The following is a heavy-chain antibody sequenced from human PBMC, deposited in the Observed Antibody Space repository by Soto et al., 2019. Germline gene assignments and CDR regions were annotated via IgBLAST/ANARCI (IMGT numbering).Heavy chain of an antibody. CDR1: GGSFSTYT. CDR2: IIPVIGIG. V-gene: IGHV1-69*08. J-gene: IGHJ6*03. CDR3: AGEDYDYYYLDV. Sequence: QVQLVQSGAEVKKPGSSVKVSCKASGGSFSTYTINRVRQAPGQGLEWMGRIIPVIGIGNYAQKFKGRVTITADKSTSTAYMELSSLRSEDTAVYYCAGEDYDYYYLDVWGKGTTVTVSS.